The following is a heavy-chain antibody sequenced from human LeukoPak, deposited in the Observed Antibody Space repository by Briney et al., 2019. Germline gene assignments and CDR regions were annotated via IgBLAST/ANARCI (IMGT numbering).Heavy chain of an antibody. Sequence: SETLSLTCTVSGGSISSSSYYWGWIRQPPGKGLEWIGSIYYSGSTYYNPSLKSRVTISVDTSKNQFSLKLSSVTAADTAVYYCAREGSSGLYYYYYYMDVWGKGTTVTVSS. CDR2: IYYSGST. CDR1: GGSISSSSYY. V-gene: IGHV4-39*07. CDR3: AREGSSGLYYYYYYMDV. D-gene: IGHD3-22*01. J-gene: IGHJ6*03.